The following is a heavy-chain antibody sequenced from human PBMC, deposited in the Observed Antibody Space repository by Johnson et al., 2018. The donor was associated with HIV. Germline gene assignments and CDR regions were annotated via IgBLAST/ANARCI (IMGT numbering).Heavy chain of an antibody. CDR1: GFTFRNAW. Sequence: VLLVESGGGLVKPGGSLRLSCAASGFTFRNAWMTWVRQAPGKGLEWVGHLKSKTDGGTTDYAAPVKGRFTISRADSKNTLYLQMNSLKTEDTAVYYCATARKRVWSSSGWTVFWAFDMWGQGTMVTVSS. CDR2: LKSKTDGGTT. D-gene: IGHD6-19*01. V-gene: IGHV3-15*01. CDR3: ATARKRVWSSSGWTVFWAFDM. J-gene: IGHJ3*02.